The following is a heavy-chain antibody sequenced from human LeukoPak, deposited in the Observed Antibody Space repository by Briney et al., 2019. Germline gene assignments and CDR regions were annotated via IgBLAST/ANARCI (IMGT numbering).Heavy chain of an antibody. CDR1: GFTVSSNY. Sequence: GGSLRLSCAASGFTVSSNYMSWVRQAPGKGLEWVSVIYSGGSTYYADSVKGRFTISRDNSKNTLYLQMNSLKPEDTAVYYCAKVHSYGWLHNFDYWGQGTLVTVSS. V-gene: IGHV3-53*05. CDR3: AKVHSYGWLHNFDY. CDR2: IYSGGST. J-gene: IGHJ4*02. D-gene: IGHD5-24*01.